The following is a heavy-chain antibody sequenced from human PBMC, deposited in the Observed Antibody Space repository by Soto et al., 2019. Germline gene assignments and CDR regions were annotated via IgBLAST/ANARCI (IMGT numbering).Heavy chain of an antibody. CDR1: GGTFSSYT. V-gene: IGHV1-69*08. J-gene: IGHJ4*02. Sequence: QVPLVQSGAEVKKPGSSVKVSCKASGGTFSSYTISWVRQAPGQGLEWMGRIIPILGIANYAQKFQGRVTITADKSTSTAYMELSSLRSEDMAVYYCAREVKQWLVYFDYWSQGTLVTVSS. CDR2: IIPILGIA. CDR3: AREVKQWLVYFDY. D-gene: IGHD6-19*01.